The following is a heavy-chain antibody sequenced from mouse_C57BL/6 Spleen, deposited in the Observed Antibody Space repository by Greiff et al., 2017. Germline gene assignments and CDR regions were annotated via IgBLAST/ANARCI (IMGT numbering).Heavy chain of an antibody. CDR3: ATYGSSWYFDV. J-gene: IGHJ1*03. CDR2: IWSGGST. Sequence: VHLVESGPGLVQPSQSLSITCTVSGFSLTSYGVHWVRQSPGKGLEWLGVIWSGGSTDYNAAFISRLSISKDNSKSQVFFKMNSLQADDTAIYYCATYGSSWYFDVWGTGTTVTVSS. V-gene: IGHV2-2*01. D-gene: IGHD1-1*01. CDR1: GFSLTSYG.